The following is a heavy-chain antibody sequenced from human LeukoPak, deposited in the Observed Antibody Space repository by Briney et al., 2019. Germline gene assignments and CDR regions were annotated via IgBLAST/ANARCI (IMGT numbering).Heavy chain of an antibody. V-gene: IGHV3-73*01. CDR2: IRSKANSYAT. D-gene: IGHD4-11*01. J-gene: IGHJ4*02. CDR1: GFTFSDSA. CDR3: TRLPLVTTPATEDY. Sequence: GGSLRLSCAASGFTFSDSAIHWVRQASGKGLEWVGRIRSKANSYATAYAASVKGRFTISRDDSKNTAYLQMSSLKTEDTAVYYCTRLPLVTTPATEDYWGQGTLVTVSS.